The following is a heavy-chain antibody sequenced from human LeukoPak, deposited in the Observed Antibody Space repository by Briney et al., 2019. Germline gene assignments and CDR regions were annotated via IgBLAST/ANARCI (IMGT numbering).Heavy chain of an antibody. V-gene: IGHV4-59*01. Sequence: SETLSLTCTGSGGSISSYYWSWIRQPPGKGLEWIGYIYYSGSTNYNPSLKSRVTISVDTSKNQFSLKLSSVTAADTAVYYCARVLNSPGESQFDYWGQGTLVTVSS. D-gene: IGHD5-18*01. CDR2: IYYSGST. CDR3: ARVLNSPGESQFDY. CDR1: GGSISSYY. J-gene: IGHJ4*02.